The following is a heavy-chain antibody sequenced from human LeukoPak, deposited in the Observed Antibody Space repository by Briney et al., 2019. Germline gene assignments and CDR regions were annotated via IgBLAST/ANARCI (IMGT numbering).Heavy chain of an antibody. J-gene: IGHJ4*02. CDR1: GGSISSGSYY. CDR2: IYTSGST. D-gene: IGHD4-17*01. CDR3: ARDGDSGDYAY. Sequence: PSETLSLTCTVSGGSISSGSYYWCWIRQPAGKGLEWIGRIYTSGSTNYNPSLKSRVTISADTSKNQFSQKLTSVTAADTAVYYCARDGDSGDYAYWGQGTLVTVSS. V-gene: IGHV4-61*02.